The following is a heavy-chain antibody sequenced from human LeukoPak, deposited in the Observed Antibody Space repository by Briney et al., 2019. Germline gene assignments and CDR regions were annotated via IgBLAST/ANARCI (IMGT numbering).Heavy chain of an antibody. CDR2: INHSGST. Sequence: SETLSLTCAVYGVSFSGYYWSWIRQPPGKGLEWIGEINHSGSTNYNPSLKSRVTISVDTSKNQFSLKLSSLTAADTAVYYCARFGSGWYYFDYWGQGALVTVSS. J-gene: IGHJ4*02. D-gene: IGHD6-19*01. CDR1: GVSFSGYY. CDR3: ARFGSGWYYFDY. V-gene: IGHV4-34*01.